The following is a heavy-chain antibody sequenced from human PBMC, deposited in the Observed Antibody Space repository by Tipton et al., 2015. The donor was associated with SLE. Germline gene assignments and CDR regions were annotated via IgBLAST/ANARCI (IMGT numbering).Heavy chain of an antibody. CDR2: IYYSGST. J-gene: IGHJ4*02. CDR3: ARELWGYYDSSGYYDY. V-gene: IGHV4-39*07. Sequence: LRLSCTVSGGSISSSSYYWGWIRQPPGKGLEWIGSIYYSGSTNYNPSLKSRVTISVDTSKNQFSLKLSSVTAADTAVYYCARELWGYYDSSGYYDYWGQGTLVTVSS. CDR1: GGSISSSSYY. D-gene: IGHD3-22*01.